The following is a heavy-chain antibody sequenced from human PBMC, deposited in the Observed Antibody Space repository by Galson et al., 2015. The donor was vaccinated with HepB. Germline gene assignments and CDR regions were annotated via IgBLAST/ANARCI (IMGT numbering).Heavy chain of an antibody. CDR2: INPNNGGT. V-gene: IGHV1-2*02. J-gene: IGHJ4*02. Sequence: SVKVSCKASGYTFTAYYMHWVRQAPGQGLEWMGWINPNNGGTNYAQKFQGRVTLTRDTSISTAYMELSGLRSDDTAVYYCARLPGSGASDYWGQGTLVTVSS. CDR1: GYTFTAYY. D-gene: IGHD6-19*01. CDR3: ARLPGSGASDY.